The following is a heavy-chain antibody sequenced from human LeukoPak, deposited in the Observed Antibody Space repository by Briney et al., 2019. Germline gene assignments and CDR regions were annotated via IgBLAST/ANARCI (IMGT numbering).Heavy chain of an antibody. V-gene: IGHV3-33*01. CDR3: ARDYGSGSYYKGYFDY. CDR1: GFTFSSYG. D-gene: IGHD3-10*01. Sequence: PGGSLRLSCAASGFTFSSYGMHWVRQAPGKGLEWVALIWYDGSSKYYADSVKGRFAISRDNSKNTLYLQMNSLRAEDTALYYCARDYGSGSYYKGYFDYWGQGTLVTVSS. J-gene: IGHJ4*02. CDR2: IWYDGSSK.